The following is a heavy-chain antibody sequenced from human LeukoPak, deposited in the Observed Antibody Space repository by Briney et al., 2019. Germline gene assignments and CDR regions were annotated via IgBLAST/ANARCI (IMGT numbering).Heavy chain of an antibody. V-gene: IGHV5-51*01. CDR1: GYSFTSYW. CDR3: ARHSTPGTYYDILTGQGFSDY. D-gene: IGHD3-9*01. Sequence: GQSLKISCKGSGYSFTSYWIGWVRQMPGKGLEWMGIIYPGDSDTRYSPSFQGQVTISADKSISTAYLQWSSLKASDTAMYYRARHSTPGTYYDILTGQGFSDYWGQGTLVTVSS. CDR2: IYPGDSDT. J-gene: IGHJ4*02.